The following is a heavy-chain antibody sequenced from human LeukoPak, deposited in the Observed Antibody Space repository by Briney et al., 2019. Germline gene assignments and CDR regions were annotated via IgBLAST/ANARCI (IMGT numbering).Heavy chain of an antibody. CDR1: GFTFDDYA. V-gene: IGHV3-43*01. D-gene: IGHD6-19*01. J-gene: IGHJ4*02. CDR2: ITWHGGDT. CDR3: AKAVVGGQGAYYFDY. Sequence: PGGSLRLSCAASGFTFDDYAMHWVRQTPGKGLEWVSLITWHGGDTYYADSVKGRFSISRNNNNNSVSLQMTSLTTEDTALYYCAKAVVGGQGAYYFDYWGQGTLVTVSS.